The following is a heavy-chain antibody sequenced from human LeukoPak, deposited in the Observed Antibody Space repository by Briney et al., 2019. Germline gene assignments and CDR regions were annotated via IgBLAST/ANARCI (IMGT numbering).Heavy chain of an antibody. CDR2: INPSSGST. V-gene: IGHV1-46*01. Sequence: GASVKVSCKASGYIFTGYYMHWVRQAPGQGLEWMGIINPSSGSTSYAQKFQGRVTMTRDTSTSTVYMELSSLRSEDTAIYYCARVLGAHRYGSIDHWGQGTLVTVSS. CDR1: GYIFTGYY. CDR3: ARVLGAHRYGSIDH. D-gene: IGHD5-18*01. J-gene: IGHJ4*02.